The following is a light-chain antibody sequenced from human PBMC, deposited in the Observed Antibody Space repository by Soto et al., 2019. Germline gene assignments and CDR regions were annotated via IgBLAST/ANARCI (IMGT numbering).Light chain of an antibody. CDR1: QSVSSSY. CDR3: QQYNNWPTWT. V-gene: IGKV3-20*01. J-gene: IGKJ1*01. Sequence: IVMTQSPATLSVSPGERATLSCRASQSVSSSYLAWYQQKPGQAPRLVIYGAYSRATGIPDRFSGSGSGTDFTLTISRLEPEDFAVYYCQQYNNWPTWTFGQGTKVDIK. CDR2: GAY.